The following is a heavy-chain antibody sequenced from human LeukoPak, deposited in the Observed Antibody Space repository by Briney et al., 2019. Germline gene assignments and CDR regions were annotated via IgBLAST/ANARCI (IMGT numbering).Heavy chain of an antibody. V-gene: IGHV3-30-3*01. CDR2: ISYDGSDT. Sequence: PGGSLRLSCAASAFTFSSYGMHWVRQAPGKGLEWVAVISYDGSDTYYADSVKGRFTISRDNSKNTLYLQMNSLRVEDRVVYYCARAPWYSGLWSGKYWGQETLVTVS. J-gene: IGHJ4*02. D-gene: IGHD6-25*01. CDR3: ARAPWYSGLWSGKY. CDR1: AFTFSSYG.